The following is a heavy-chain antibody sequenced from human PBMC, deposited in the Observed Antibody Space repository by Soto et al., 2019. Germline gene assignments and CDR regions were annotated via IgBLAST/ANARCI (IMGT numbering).Heavy chain of an antibody. CDR3: AKKVNSGPGSQYFDY. Sequence: GGSLRLSCAASGFTFSSYSMSWVRQAPGKGLEWVSGFRTGAGDGTTYYADSVKGRFTISRDISKNTLFLQMNSLRAEDTAIYYCAKKVNSGPGSQYFDYWGQGTLVTVSS. V-gene: IGHV3-23*01. CDR1: GFTFSSYS. D-gene: IGHD3-10*01. CDR2: FRTGAGDGTT. J-gene: IGHJ4*02.